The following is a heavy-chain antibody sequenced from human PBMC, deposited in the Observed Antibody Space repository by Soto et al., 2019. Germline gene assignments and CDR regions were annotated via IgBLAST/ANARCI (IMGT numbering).Heavy chain of an antibody. CDR2: IYWEDDK. V-gene: IGHV2-5*02. D-gene: IGHD2-15*01. Sequence: QITLKESGPTLVKPTQTLTLTCTFSGFSLSTSGVGVGWIRQPPGKALEWLALIYWEDDKRYSSSRKSRLTVSKDTSKYQVVCTLTNTDPGDTATYCCAHSGCSCGSRYGGWFVPWGQGTLVTVSS. J-gene: IGHJ5*02. CDR1: GFSLSTSGVG. CDR3: AHSGCSCGSRYGGWFVP.